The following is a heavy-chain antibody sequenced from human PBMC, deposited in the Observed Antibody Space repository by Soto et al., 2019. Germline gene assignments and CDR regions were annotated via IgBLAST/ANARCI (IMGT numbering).Heavy chain of an antibody. J-gene: IGHJ4*02. V-gene: IGHV1-69*13. D-gene: IGHD4-17*01. CDR1: GGTFSSYA. CDR3: ARNSYGDYGGGRFRYYFDY. Sequence: GASVKVSCKASGGTFSSYAISWVRQAPGQGLEWMGGIIPIFATSNYAQKFQDRVTITADESTSTAYMELSSLRSEDTAVYYCARNSYGDYGGGRFRYYFDYWGQGTLVTVSS. CDR2: IIPIFATS.